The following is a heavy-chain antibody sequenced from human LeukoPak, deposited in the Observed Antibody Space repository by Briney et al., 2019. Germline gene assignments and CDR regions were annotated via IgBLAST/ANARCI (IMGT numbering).Heavy chain of an antibody. V-gene: IGHV3-64*01. Sequence: GGSLRLSCAASGSTFSSYSMHWVRQAPGKGLEYVSAISSNGGSTSYANSVKGRFTISRDNSKNTLYLQMGSLRAEDMAVYYCVRSRQQLLGYYDYWGQGTLVTVSS. CDR1: GSTFSSYS. CDR2: ISSNGGST. J-gene: IGHJ4*02. D-gene: IGHD6-13*01. CDR3: VRSRQQLLGYYDY.